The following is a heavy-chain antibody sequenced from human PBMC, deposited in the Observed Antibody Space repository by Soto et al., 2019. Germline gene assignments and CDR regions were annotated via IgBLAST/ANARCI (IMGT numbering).Heavy chain of an antibody. V-gene: IGHV4-59*08. CDR3: ARRVCSSTSCYCSGYYYYYMYF. CDR2: IYYSGST. J-gene: IGHJ6*03. Sequence: SETLSLTCTVSGVSISSYYWSWIRQPPGKGLEWIGYIYYSGSTNYNPSLKSRVTISVDTSKNQFSLKLSSVTAADTAVYYCARRVCSSTSCYCSGYYYYYMYFCGKGTSVTVS. CDR1: GVSISSYY. D-gene: IGHD2-2*01.